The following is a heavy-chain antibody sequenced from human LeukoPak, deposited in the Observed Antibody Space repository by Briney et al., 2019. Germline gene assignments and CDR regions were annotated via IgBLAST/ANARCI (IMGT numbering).Heavy chain of an antibody. D-gene: IGHD3-22*01. CDR3: GRGYYDSSGYDPGLGY. CDR1: GYTFTSFY. J-gene: IGHJ4*02. Sequence: GASVKVSCKASGYTFTSFYMQWVRQAPGQGLEWMGIINPSGGSTTYAQKFQGRVSMTREKSTSTVYMELSSLRSEDTAMYWCGRGYYDSSGYDPGLGYWGQGTLVTVSS. CDR2: INPSGGST. V-gene: IGHV1-46*01.